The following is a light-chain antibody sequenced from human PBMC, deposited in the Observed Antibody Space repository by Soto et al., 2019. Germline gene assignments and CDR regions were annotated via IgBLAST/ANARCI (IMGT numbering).Light chain of an antibody. CDR1: QSVSSY. CDR3: QQRGKWPRT. Sequence: EIVLTQSPATLSLSPGETATLSCRASQSVSSYLAWYQQKPGQAPRLLIYGASNRATGIPARFSGSGSGTDFTLTISSLEPEDVAVYYCQQRGKWPRTFGQGTKVEIK. V-gene: IGKV3-11*01. CDR2: GAS. J-gene: IGKJ2*02.